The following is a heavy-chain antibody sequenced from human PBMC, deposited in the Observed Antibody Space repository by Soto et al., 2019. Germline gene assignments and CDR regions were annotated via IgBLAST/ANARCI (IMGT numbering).Heavy chain of an antibody. J-gene: IGHJ4*02. CDR1: GYTFTSYA. CDR3: ARFPTEYYYDSSGYCFCY. V-gene: IGHV1-3*01. D-gene: IGHD3-22*01. Sequence: ASVKVSCKASGYTFTSYAMHWVRQTPGQRLEWMGWINAGNGNTKYSQKFQGRVTITRDTSASTAYMELSSLRSEDTAVYYCARFPTEYYYDSSGYCFCYWGKGTMVTVSS. CDR2: INAGNGNT.